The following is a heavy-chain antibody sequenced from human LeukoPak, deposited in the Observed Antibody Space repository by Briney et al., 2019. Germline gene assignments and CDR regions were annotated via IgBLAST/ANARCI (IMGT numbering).Heavy chain of an antibody. CDR2: IYYSGST. CDR1: GGSVSSGSYY. V-gene: IGHV4-61*01. Sequence: SETLSLTCTVSGGSVSSGSYYWSWIRQPPGKGLEWIGYIYYSGSTNYNPSLKSRVTISVDTSKNQFSLKLSSVTAADTAVYYCARTYYYDSSGAPDYWGQGTLVAVSS. D-gene: IGHD3-22*01. J-gene: IGHJ4*02. CDR3: ARTYYYDSSGAPDY.